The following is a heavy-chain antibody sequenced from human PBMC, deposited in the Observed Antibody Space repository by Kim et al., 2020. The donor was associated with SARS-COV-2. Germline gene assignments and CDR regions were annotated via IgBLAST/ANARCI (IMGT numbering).Heavy chain of an antibody. D-gene: IGHD2-2*01. CDR2: IRSKAYGGTT. Sequence: GGSLRLSCTASGFTFGDYAMSWFRQAPGKGLEWVGFIRSKAYGGTTEYAASVKGRFTISRDDSKSIAYLQMNSLKTEDTAVYYCTRDTIPTDIVVVPAAMGDPWGQGTLVTVSS. CDR1: GFTFGDYA. CDR3: TRDTIPTDIVVVPAAMGDP. V-gene: IGHV3-49*03. J-gene: IGHJ5*02.